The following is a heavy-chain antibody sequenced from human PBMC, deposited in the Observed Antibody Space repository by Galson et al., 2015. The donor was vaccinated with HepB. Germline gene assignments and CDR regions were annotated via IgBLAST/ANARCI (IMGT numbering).Heavy chain of an antibody. CDR2: ISGSGGST. J-gene: IGHJ4*02. CDR1: GFTFSSYA. Sequence: SLRLSCAASGFTFSSYAMSWVRQAPGKGLEWVSAISGSGGSTYSADSVKGRFTITRDNSKTTLFLQMNSLRAEDTAVYYCAKDLEYYGSGSFDYWRQGTLVTVSS. CDR3: AKDLEYYGSGSFDY. V-gene: IGHV3-23*01. D-gene: IGHD3-10*01.